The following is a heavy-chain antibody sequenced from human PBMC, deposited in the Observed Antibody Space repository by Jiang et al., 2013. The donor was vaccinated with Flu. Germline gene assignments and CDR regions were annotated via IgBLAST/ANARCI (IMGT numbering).Heavy chain of an antibody. CDR2: STPTLGS. CDR1: GYIFTSYA. CDR3: AIPVGAYYYGSGTNYFDY. V-gene: IGHV7-4-1*02. Sequence: CKASGYIFTSYAMNWVRQPLDKGLSGWDGSTPTLGSQRMPRASLGRFVFSLDTSVSTAYLQISSLKAEDTAVYYCAIPVGAYYYGSGTNYFDYWGQGTLVTVSS. D-gene: IGHD3-10*01. J-gene: IGHJ4*02.